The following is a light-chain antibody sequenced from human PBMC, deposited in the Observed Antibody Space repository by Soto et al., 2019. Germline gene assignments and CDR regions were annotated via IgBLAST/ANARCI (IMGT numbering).Light chain of an antibody. CDR3: QQSFGSPPIT. V-gene: IGKV1-39*01. CDR2: VAS. Sequence: DIQMTQSPSSLSASLGDTVTISCRASQNIENYLHWYQQKAGKAPEVLLYVASVLKDGVSSRFSGSGYGTDFTLTITNPPPEDFAMYYCQQSFGSPPITFGQGTRLDIK. CDR1: QNIENY. J-gene: IGKJ5*01.